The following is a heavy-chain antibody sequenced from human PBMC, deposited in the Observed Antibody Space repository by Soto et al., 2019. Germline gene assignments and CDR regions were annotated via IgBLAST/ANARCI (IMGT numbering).Heavy chain of an antibody. J-gene: IGHJ4*02. Sequence: PGGSLRLSCVGSGFTFDSHAMNWVRQAPGKGLECVAGITGSAGSTYYADSVKGRFTISKDNSKNTLYLQMNSLRAEDTAVYYCAKPLSPFSSSYIDYWAQGTLVTVSS. CDR2: ITGSAGST. CDR1: GFTFDSHA. D-gene: IGHD3-22*01. V-gene: IGHV3-23*01. CDR3: AKPLSPFSSSYIDY.